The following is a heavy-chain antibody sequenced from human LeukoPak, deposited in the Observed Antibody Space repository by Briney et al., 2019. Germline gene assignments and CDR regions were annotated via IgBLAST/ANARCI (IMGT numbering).Heavy chain of an antibody. Sequence: VSGPTLVNPTQTLTLTCTFSGFSLSTSGVGVGWIRQPPGKALEWLALIYWNDDKRYSPSLKSRLTITKDTPKNQVVLTMTNMDPVDTATYYCAHRKKQTECFDYWGQGTLVTVSS. CDR2: IYWNDDK. J-gene: IGHJ4*02. V-gene: IGHV2-5*01. D-gene: IGHD3-3*01. CDR3: AHRKKQTECFDY. CDR1: GFSLSTSGVG.